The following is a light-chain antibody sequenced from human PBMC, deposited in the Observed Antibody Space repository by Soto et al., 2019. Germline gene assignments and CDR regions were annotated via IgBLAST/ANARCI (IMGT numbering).Light chain of an antibody. Sequence: EIVLTQSPATLSLSPGERATLSCRASQSVSSYLAWYQQKPGQPPRRRIYDASNRATGIPARFSGSGSGTDFTLTITSLQSEDFALYYCQQYYNWPPYTFGEGTKVDIK. CDR1: QSVSSY. J-gene: IGKJ2*01. CDR2: DAS. CDR3: QQYYNWPPYT. V-gene: IGKV3-11*01.